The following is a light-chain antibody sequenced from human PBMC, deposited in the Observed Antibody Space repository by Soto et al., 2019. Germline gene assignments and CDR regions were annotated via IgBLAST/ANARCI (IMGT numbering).Light chain of an antibody. CDR3: QHANSFPLT. CDR2: TAS. V-gene: IGKV1-12*01. Sequence: DIQMTQSPSSVSASVGDRVTITCRASQDFSSRLAWYQQKPGKAPKLLIYTASGLQSGVPSRFNGSGSGTDFTLTISSLQPEDFATYYCQHANSFPLTFGGGTKVEIK. CDR1: QDFSSR. J-gene: IGKJ4*01.